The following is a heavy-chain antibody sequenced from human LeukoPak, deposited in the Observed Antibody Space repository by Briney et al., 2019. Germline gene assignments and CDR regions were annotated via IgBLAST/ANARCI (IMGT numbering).Heavy chain of an antibody. CDR3: ARGFTLFDP. J-gene: IGHJ5*02. V-gene: IGHV4-59*01. CDR1: CGSIRSYY. CDR2: IYYSGST. D-gene: IGHD2/OR15-2a*01. Sequence: SETLSLTCTVSCGSIRSYYWSWIRQPPGKGLEWIGSIYYSGSTNYNPSLKSRVTISVDTSKNQFSLKLSSVTAADTAVYYCARGFTLFDPWGQGTLVTVSS.